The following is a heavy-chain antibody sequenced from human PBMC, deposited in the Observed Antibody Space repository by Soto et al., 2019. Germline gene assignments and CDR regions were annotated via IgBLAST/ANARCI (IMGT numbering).Heavy chain of an antibody. D-gene: IGHD5-18*01. CDR3: AKDLQLAGDPIDY. CDR1: GFTFSSYA. V-gene: IGHV3-23*01. J-gene: IGHJ4*02. CDR2: ISGSGGST. Sequence: EVQLLESGGGLVQPGGSLRLSCAASGFTFSSYAMSWVRQAPGKGLEWVSAISGSGGSTYYADSVKGRFTISRDNSKNTLYLQMNSLRAEDMAVYYCAKDLQLAGDPIDYWGQGTLVTVSS.